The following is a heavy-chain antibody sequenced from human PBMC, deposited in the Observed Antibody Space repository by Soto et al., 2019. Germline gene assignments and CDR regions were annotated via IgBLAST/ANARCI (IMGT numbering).Heavy chain of an antibody. CDR2: ISHSGTT. D-gene: IGHD6-13*01. Sequence: QVQLQQWGAGLLKPSETLSLTCAVNGGSFTGYYGAWIRQSPEKGLEWIGEISHSGTTKYNPSLRSRFTISVDTYKNQFSLKLSSVTAADTGMYYCARNGGNTWYYFDSWGQGTVVTASS. CDR3: ARNGGNTWYYFDS. J-gene: IGHJ4*02. CDR1: GGSFTGYY. V-gene: IGHV4-34*01.